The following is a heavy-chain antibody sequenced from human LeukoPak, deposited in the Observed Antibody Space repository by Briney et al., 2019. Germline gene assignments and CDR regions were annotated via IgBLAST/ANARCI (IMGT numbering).Heavy chain of an antibody. CDR3: ARVGLDYTNDY. CDR2: INTNTGNP. Sequence: GASVKVSCEASGYTFTNSAMNWVRQAPGQGLEWMGWINTNTGNPTYAQGFTGRFVFSLDTSVSTAYLQISSLKAEDTAVYYCARVGLDYTNDYWGQGTLVTVSS. J-gene: IGHJ4*02. V-gene: IGHV7-4-1*02. D-gene: IGHD2-2*02. CDR1: GYTFTNSA.